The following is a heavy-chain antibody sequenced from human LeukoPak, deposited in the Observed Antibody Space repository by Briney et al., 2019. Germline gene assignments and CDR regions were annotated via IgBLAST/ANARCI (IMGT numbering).Heavy chain of an antibody. Sequence: SETLSLTCTVSGGSISSGSYYWSWIRQPAGKGLEWIGRISTSGSTNYNPSLKSRVTISVDTSKNQFSLKLSSVTAADTAVYYCARGATVTLFDYWGQGTLVTVSS. CDR1: GGSISSGSYY. V-gene: IGHV4-61*02. J-gene: IGHJ4*02. CDR2: ISTSGST. D-gene: IGHD4-17*01. CDR3: ARGATVTLFDY.